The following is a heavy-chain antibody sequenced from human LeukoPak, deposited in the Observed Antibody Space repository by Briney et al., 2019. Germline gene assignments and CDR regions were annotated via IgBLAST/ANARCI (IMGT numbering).Heavy chain of an antibody. CDR3: ARHHGDEYYSGGSCYYHYYYMDV. CDR2: IYPGDSDT. Sequence: GESLKISCKGSGSSFTSYWLGWGRQMPGKGLEWMGIIYPGDSDTRYSPSFQGQVTISADKSISTAYLQWSSLKASDTAMYYCARHHGDEYYSGGSCYYHYYYMDVWGKGTTITVSS. J-gene: IGHJ6*03. CDR1: GSSFTSYW. V-gene: IGHV5-51*01. D-gene: IGHD2-15*01.